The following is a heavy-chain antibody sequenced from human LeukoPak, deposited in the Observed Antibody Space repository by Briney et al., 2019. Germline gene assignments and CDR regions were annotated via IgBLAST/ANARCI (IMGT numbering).Heavy chain of an antibody. CDR3: ARSRYRSTTVTTDRTYYFDY. V-gene: IGHV3-21*01. J-gene: IGHJ4*02. CDR2: ISSSSSYI. D-gene: IGHD4-17*01. CDR1: GFTFSSYS. Sequence: GGSLRLSCAASGFTFSSYSMNWVRRAPGKGLEWVSSISSSSSYIYYADSVKGRFTISRDNAKNSLYLQMNSLRAEDTAVYYCARSRYRSTTVTTDRTYYFDYWGQGTLVTVSS.